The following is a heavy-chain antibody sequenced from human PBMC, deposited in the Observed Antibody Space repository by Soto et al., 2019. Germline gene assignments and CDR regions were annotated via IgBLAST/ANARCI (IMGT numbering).Heavy chain of an antibody. CDR2: ISYDGSNK. CDR1: GFTFSSYG. V-gene: IGHV3-30*18. D-gene: IGHD4-17*01. J-gene: IGHJ4*02. CDR3: ANSSNDYGDYGGDY. Sequence: QVQLVESGGGVVQPGRSLRLSCAASGFTFSSYGMHWVRQAPGKGLEWVAVISYDGSNKYYADSVKGRFTISRDNSKNTLYLQMNSLRAEDTAVYYCANSSNDYGDYGGDYWGQGTLVTVSS.